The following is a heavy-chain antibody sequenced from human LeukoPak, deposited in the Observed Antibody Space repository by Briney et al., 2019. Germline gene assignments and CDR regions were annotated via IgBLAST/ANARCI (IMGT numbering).Heavy chain of an antibody. CDR2: FYHSKST. J-gene: IGHJ4*02. CDR3: ARVLRRIAAAAGGYYFDY. Sequence: SETLSLTCTVSGYSISSDYYWGWIRQPPGKGLEWIGSFYHSKSTYYNPSLKSRVTISVDTSKNQFSLKLSSVTAADTAVYYCARVLRRIAAAAGGYYFDYWGQGTLVTVSS. V-gene: IGHV4-38-2*02. D-gene: IGHD6-13*01. CDR1: GYSISSDYY.